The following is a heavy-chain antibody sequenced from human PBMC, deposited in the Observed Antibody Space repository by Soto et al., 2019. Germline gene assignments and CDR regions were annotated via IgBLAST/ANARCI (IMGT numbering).Heavy chain of an antibody. CDR3: TRDASLLRFSPTEYFQH. Sequence: EVQLVESGGGLEQPGRSLRLSCTTSGFTFGDYAMSWFRQAPGKGLEWVGFTRSKAYGGTTEYAASVKGRFIISRDASEGIAYLQMNSLKTEDTAVYYCTRDASLLRFSPTEYFQHWGQGTLVTVSS. J-gene: IGHJ1*01. CDR2: TRSKAYGGTT. CDR1: GFTFGDYA. D-gene: IGHD3-3*01. V-gene: IGHV3-49*03.